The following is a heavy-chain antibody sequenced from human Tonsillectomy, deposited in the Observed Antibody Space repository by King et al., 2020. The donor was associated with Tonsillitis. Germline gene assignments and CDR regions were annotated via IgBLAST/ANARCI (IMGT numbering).Heavy chain of an antibody. V-gene: IGHV3-23*04. D-gene: IGHD3-22*01. CDR1: GFTFSTYD. Sequence: VQLVESGGGLVQPGGSLRLSCAASGFTFSTYDMNWVRQAPGKGLEWVSSISATGASTDYADSVKGRFTISRDNSKNTLYLQVNSLRAEDTAVYYCVKSNPSITLIVLFITSDAFDIWGQGTMVTVSS. J-gene: IGHJ3*02. CDR2: ISATGAST. CDR3: VKSNPSITLIVLFITSDAFDI.